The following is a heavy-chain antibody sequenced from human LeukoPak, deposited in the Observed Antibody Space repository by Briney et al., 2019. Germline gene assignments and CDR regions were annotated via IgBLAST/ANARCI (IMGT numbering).Heavy chain of an antibody. J-gene: IGHJ6*02. CDR2: INWNGGST. CDR1: GFTSADYA. D-gene: IGHD3-10*01. V-gene: IGHV3-20*04. CDR3: AREGWELWFGELRSGMDV. Sequence: GGSLRLPCAASGFTSADYAMSWVRQPPGKGLEWVSGINWNGGSTGYADSVKGRFTISRDNAKNSLYLQMNSLRAEDTAVYYCAREGWELWFGELRSGMDVWGQGTTVTVSS.